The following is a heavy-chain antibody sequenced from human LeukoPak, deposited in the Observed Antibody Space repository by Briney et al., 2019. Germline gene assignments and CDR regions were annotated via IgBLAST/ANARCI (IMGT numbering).Heavy chain of an antibody. D-gene: IGHD6-6*01. CDR3: ARYLAARRANDY. J-gene: IGHJ4*02. Sequence: SETLSLTCAVYGGSFSGYYWSWIRQPPGKGLEWIGEINHSGSTNYNPSLKSRVTISVDTSKNQFSLKLSSVTAADTAVYYCARYLAARRANDYWGQGTLVTVSS. CDR2: INHSGST. CDR1: GGSFSGYY. V-gene: IGHV4-34*01.